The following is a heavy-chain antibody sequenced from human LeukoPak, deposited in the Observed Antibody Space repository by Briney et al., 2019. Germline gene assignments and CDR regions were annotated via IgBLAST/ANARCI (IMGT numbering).Heavy chain of an antibody. CDR1: GYTFTSYA. CDR3: ARGLSGSYSP. D-gene: IGHD1-26*01. J-gene: IGHJ5*02. CDR2: MNPFSANT. V-gene: IGHV1-8*03. Sequence: GASVKVSCKASGYTFTSYAMNWVRQAPGQGLEWMGWMNPFSANTGYAQNFQGRITITRNTSISTAYMELSSLRSEDTAVYYCARGLSGSYSPWGQGTLVTVSS.